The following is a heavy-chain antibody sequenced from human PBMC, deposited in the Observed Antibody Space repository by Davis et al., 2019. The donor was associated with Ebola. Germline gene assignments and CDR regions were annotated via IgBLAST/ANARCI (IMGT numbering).Heavy chain of an antibody. CDR2: IYSGGST. Sequence: GESLKISCAASGFTFSSYAMSWVRQAPGKGLEWVSVIYSGGSTYYADSVKGRFTISRDNSKNTLYLQMNSLRAEDTAVYYCAREGYSYGYWFDYWGQGTLVTVSS. CDR1: GFTFSSYA. V-gene: IGHV3-66*01. CDR3: AREGYSYGYWFDY. J-gene: IGHJ4*02. D-gene: IGHD5-18*01.